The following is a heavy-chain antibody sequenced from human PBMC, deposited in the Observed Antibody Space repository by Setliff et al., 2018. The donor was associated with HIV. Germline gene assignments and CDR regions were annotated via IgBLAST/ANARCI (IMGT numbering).Heavy chain of an antibody. CDR2: IYYSGSA. D-gene: IGHD2-15*01. J-gene: IGHJ4*02. Sequence: NPSETLSLTCTVSGGSINSHYWSWIRQPPGKGLEWIGSIYYSGSAYYNPSLKSRVTMSVDTSKNQFSLKLSSVTAADTAVYYCARRVVAATLDYWGQGTLVTVSS. CDR1: GGSINSHY. CDR3: ARRVVAATLDY. V-gene: IGHV4-59*04.